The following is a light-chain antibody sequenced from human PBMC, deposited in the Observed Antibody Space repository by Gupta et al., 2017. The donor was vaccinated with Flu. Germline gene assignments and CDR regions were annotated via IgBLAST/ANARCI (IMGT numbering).Light chain of an antibody. Sequence: DIQITHSPSSLSASVGDRVSITCRASQSISSNLNWYQQKPGKAPKLLIFDGSSLQSGVPSRFSGSGSGTDFTLTISSLQPEDFGTYYCQQKESLSWTFGQGTKVEIK. CDR2: DGS. J-gene: IGKJ1*01. V-gene: IGKV1-39*01. CDR3: QQKESLSWT. CDR1: QSISSN.